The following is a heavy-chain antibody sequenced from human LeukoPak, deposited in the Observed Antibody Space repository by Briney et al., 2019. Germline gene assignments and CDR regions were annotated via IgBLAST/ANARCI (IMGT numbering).Heavy chain of an antibody. CDR3: ARVGVNTMVRGVIITYEFDY. J-gene: IGHJ4*02. Sequence: GESLKLSCKGSGYSFTSYWIGWVRQMPGKGLEWMGIIYPGDSDTRYSPSFQGQVTISADKSISTAYLQWSSLKASDTAMYYCARVGVNTMVRGVIITYEFDYWGQGTLVTVSS. CDR2: IYPGDSDT. CDR1: GYSFTSYW. V-gene: IGHV5-51*01. D-gene: IGHD3-10*01.